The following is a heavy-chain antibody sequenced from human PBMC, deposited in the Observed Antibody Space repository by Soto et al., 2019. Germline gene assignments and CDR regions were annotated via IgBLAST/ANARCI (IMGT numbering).Heavy chain of an antibody. J-gene: IGHJ2*01. D-gene: IGHD2-15*01. Sequence: GSLRLSCAASGFTFSSYEMNWVRQAPGKGLEWVSYISSSGSTIYYADSVKGRFTISRDNAKNSLYLQMNSLRAEDTAVYYCASELGLGYNNWYFDLWGRGTLVTVSS. CDR2: ISSSGSTI. V-gene: IGHV3-48*03. CDR1: GFTFSSYE. CDR3: ASELGLGYNNWYFDL.